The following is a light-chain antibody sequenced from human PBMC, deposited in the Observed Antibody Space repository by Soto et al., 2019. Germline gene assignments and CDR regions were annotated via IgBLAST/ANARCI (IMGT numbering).Light chain of an antibody. J-gene: IGKJ1*01. CDR1: QSISSY. CDR3: QQSYSRPRT. CDR2: TTS. V-gene: IGKV1-39*01. Sequence: DIQMTQSPSSLSAYVGERVTITCRASQSISSYLNWYQQKPGKAPNLLIYTTSSLESGVPSRFSGSGSGTDFTLTISSLQPEDFATYFCQQSYSRPRTFGQGTKVEI.